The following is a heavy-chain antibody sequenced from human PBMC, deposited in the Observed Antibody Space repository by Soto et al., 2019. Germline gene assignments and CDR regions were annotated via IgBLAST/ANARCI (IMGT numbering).Heavy chain of an antibody. Sequence: RQAPGKVLEWVAVISYDGINKYYADSVQGRFTITRDNSKNTLYLQMNSLRAEDTAVYYCASEIVVVPAAIPSSNDYWGQGTLVTVSS. CDR3: ASEIVVVPAAIPSSNDY. J-gene: IGHJ4*02. CDR2: ISYDGINK. V-gene: IGHV3-30*14. D-gene: IGHD2-2*01.